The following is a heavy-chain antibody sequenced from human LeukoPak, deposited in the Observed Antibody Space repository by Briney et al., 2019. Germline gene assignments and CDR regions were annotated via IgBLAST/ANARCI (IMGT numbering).Heavy chain of an antibody. CDR2: IFSSGSA. Sequence: TSETLSLTCTVSGGSFSGYYWSWIRQPPGKGLEWIGYIFSSGSAAYNPSLRSRVTASIDTSKNQFSLKLSSVTAADTAVYYCARWYCSGGTCFHLDDWGQGTLVTVSS. CDR1: GGSFSGYY. D-gene: IGHD2-15*01. CDR3: ARWYCSGGTCFHLDD. J-gene: IGHJ4*02. V-gene: IGHV4-59*08.